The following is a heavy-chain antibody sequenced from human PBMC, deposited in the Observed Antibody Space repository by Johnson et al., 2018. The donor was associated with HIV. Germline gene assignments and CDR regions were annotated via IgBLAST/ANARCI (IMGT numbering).Heavy chain of an antibody. V-gene: IGHV3-11*04. CDR2: ISTSGSNI. Sequence: VHLVESGGDLVKPGGSMRLSCTASGFTFSDFYMSWIRQAPGKGLEWVSYISTSGSNIYYADSVRGRFTISRDNAKNSLYLQMNFLRPEDTAVYYCAREVGNAGAFDIWGQGTMVTVSS. CDR1: GFTFSDFY. D-gene: IGHD1-26*01. CDR3: AREVGNAGAFDI. J-gene: IGHJ3*02.